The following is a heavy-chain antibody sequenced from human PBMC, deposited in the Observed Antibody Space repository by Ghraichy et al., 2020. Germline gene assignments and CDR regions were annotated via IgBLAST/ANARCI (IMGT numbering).Heavy chain of an antibody. J-gene: IGHJ4*02. CDR2: IFHDGRA. V-gene: IGHV4-4*02. D-gene: IGHD3-22*01. Sequence: SETLSLTCAVSGGSITSNNWWSWVRQTPNKGLEWIGEIFHDGRANYNPSLASRVTMSVDISRNQFSLNLRSVTAADTAVYYCTSNGYYCLNNWGLGSLVTVSS. CDR1: GGSITSNNW. CDR3: TSNGYYCLNN.